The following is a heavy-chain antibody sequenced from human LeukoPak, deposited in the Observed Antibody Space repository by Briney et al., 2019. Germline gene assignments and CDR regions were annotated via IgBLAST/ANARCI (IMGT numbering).Heavy chain of an antibody. V-gene: IGHV3-23*01. J-gene: IGHJ4*02. Sequence: PGGSLRLSCAASGFTFSSYAMSWVRQAPGKGLEWVSGIRGSGTTTYYADSVKGRITISRDNSKNTLHLQMNSLRTEDTAVYYCARVKGGIAAAGNYFDYWGQGTLVTVSS. CDR2: IRGSGTTT. CDR3: ARVKGGIAAAGNYFDY. CDR1: GFTFSSYA. D-gene: IGHD6-13*01.